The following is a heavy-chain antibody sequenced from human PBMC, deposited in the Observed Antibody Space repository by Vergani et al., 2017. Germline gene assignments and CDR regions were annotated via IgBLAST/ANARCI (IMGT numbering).Heavy chain of an antibody. CDR3: ARVEVVVVPAAISIYYYYGMDV. J-gene: IGHJ6*02. CDR1: GGTFSSYA. Sequence: QVQLVQSGAEVKKPGSSVKVSCKASGGTFSSYAISWVRQAPGQGLEWMGWINTNTGNPTYAQGFTGRFVFSLDTSVSTAYLQISSLKAEDTAVYYCARVEVVVVPAAISIYYYYGMDVWGQGP. V-gene: IGHV7-4-1*02. CDR2: INTNTGNP. D-gene: IGHD2-2*02.